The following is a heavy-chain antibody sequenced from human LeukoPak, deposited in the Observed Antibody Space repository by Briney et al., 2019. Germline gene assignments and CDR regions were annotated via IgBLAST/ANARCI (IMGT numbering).Heavy chain of an antibody. CDR1: GGSISSSSYY. J-gene: IGHJ5*02. Sequence: SETLTLTCTVSGGSISSSSYYWGWIRQPPGKGLEWIGSIYYSGSTYYNPSLKSRVTISIDTSKNQFSLKLNSVTGADTAVYYCARYDQVGSTRWFDPWGQGTLVTVSS. CDR2: IYYSGST. CDR3: ARYDQVGSTRWFDP. V-gene: IGHV4-39*07. D-gene: IGHD3-16*01.